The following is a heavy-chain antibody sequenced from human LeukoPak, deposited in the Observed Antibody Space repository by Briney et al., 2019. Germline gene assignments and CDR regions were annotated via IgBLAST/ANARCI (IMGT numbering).Heavy chain of an antibody. Sequence: GGSLRLSCTASGFTFGDYAMSWVRQAPGKGLEWVGFIRSKTYGGTTEYAATVKGRFAISRDDSKSIAYLQMNSLKTEDTAVYYCTPESGDYWGQGTLVTVSS. J-gene: IGHJ4*02. V-gene: IGHV3-49*04. D-gene: IGHD1-26*01. CDR3: TPESGDY. CDR1: GFTFGDYA. CDR2: IRSKTYGGTT.